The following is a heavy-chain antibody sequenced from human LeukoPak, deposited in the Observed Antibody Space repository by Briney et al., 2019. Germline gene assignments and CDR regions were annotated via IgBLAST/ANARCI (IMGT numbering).Heavy chain of an antibody. Sequence: SQTLSLTCTVSGGSISSGGYYWSWIRQHPGKGLEWIGYIYYSGSTYYNPSLKSRVTISVDTSKNQFSLKLSSVTAADTAVYYCARDRRKYCSSTSCSRLDYWGQGTLVTVSS. D-gene: IGHD2-2*01. CDR1: GGSISSGGYY. CDR3: ARDRRKYCSSTSCSRLDY. CDR2: IYYSGST. J-gene: IGHJ4*02. V-gene: IGHV4-31*03.